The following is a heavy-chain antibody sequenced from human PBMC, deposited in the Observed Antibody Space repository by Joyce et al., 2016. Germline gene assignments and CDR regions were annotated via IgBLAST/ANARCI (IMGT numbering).Heavy chain of an antibody. D-gene: IGHD3-3*01. CDR2: ISSSSSIT. V-gene: IGHV3-48*01. CDR1: GFTLSSHS. CDR3: ARDRGYDFWSGHMDV. J-gene: IGHJ6*03. Sequence: EVQLVESGGGLVQPGGSLRLSCAASGFTLSSHSMNWVRQAPGKGLEWISFISSSSSITYYADSVKGRFTISRDNAKNSLYLQINSLRVEDTAVYYCARDRGYDFWSGHMDVWGKGTTVTVSS.